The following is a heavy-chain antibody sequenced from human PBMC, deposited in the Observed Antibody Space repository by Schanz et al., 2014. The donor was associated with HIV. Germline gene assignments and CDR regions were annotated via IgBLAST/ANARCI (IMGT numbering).Heavy chain of an antibody. D-gene: IGHD6-6*01. J-gene: IGHJ4*02. CDR3: TTQLHSTSEPEGSSPSLDY. CDR2: ISWNNLNL. Sequence: EVQLVESGGDLVQPGRSLRLSCAASGFTFDDYAMHWVRQVPGKGLEWVSGISWNNLNLAYADSVKGRFTISRDNAKNSLYLQMKSLRAEDTALYYCTTQLHSTSEPEGSSPSLDYWGQGTQVTVSS. CDR1: GFTFDDYA. V-gene: IGHV3-9*01.